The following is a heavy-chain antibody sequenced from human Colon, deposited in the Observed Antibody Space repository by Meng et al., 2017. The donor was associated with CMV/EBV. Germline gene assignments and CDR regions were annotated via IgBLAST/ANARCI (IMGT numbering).Heavy chain of an antibody. Sequence: AVYGASFTGYYCSWIRQPPGKGLEWIGEINYSESTNYNPSLKSRVTISVDMSKNQFSLRLNSVTAADTAVYYCARRVGSGKYYFDYWSQGTLVTVSS. CDR1: GASFTGYY. V-gene: IGHV4-34*01. CDR2: INYSEST. J-gene: IGHJ4*02. CDR3: ARRVGSGKYYFDY. D-gene: IGHD3-10*01.